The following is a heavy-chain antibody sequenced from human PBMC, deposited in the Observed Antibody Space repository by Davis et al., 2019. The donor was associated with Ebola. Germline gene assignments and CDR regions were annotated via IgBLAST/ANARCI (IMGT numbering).Heavy chain of an antibody. J-gene: IGHJ4*02. CDR3: TSSFVDTANGLRDY. Sequence: PSETLSLTCAASGCTFSGSAMHWVRQTSGKGLEWVGRIRSKANSYATAYAASVKGRFTISRDDSKNTAYLQMNSLKTEDTAVYYCTSSFVDTANGLRDYWGQGTLVTVSS. D-gene: IGHD5-18*01. V-gene: IGHV3-73*01. CDR1: GCTFSGSA. CDR2: IRSKANSYAT.